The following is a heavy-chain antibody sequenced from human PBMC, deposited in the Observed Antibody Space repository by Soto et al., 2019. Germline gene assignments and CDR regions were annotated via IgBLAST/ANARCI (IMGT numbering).Heavy chain of an antibody. V-gene: IGHV3-23*01. CDR1: GFTFSRYA. CDR3: AKHYLYAS. Sequence: GGYPRLSCAASGFTFSRYAMSWARQAPGKGLEWVSSIGVSSDAYYADSVTGRFTISRDNSRNTLYLQMNSLRAEYTAVYYCAKHYLYASSGQRSLVPGSA. D-gene: IGHD3-16*01. CDR2: IGVSSDA. J-gene: IGHJ5*02.